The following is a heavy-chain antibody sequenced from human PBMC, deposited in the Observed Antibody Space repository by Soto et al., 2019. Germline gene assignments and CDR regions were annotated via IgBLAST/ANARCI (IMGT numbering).Heavy chain of an antibody. CDR1: GGSISSYY. CDR3: ARGADDFWSGHYDY. V-gene: IGHV4-59*01. Sequence: NPSETLSLTCTVSGGSISSYYWSWIRQPPGKGLEWIGYIYYSGSTNYNPSLKSRVTISVDTSKNQFSLKLSSVTAADTAVYYCARGADDFWSGHYDYWGQGTLVTVSS. CDR2: IYYSGST. D-gene: IGHD3-3*01. J-gene: IGHJ4*02.